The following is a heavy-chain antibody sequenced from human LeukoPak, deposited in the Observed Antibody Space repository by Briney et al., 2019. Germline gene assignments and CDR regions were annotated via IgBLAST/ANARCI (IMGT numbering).Heavy chain of an antibody. CDR2: ISLTGET. Sequence: SLRLSCAASGFTVSSYYMTWVRQPPGQGLEGIGEISLTGETNYNPSLNGRVTMSLDESRNQLSLDLTSVTAADTAIYSCSRESGAFCPFGYWGEGTLVIVPP. CDR1: GFTVSSYY. CDR3: SRESGAFCPFGY. V-gene: IGHV4-4*01. D-gene: IGHD1-26*01. J-gene: IGHJ4*02.